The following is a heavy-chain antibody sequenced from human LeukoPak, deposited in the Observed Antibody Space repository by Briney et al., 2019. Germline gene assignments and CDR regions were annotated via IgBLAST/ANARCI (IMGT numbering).Heavy chain of an antibody. V-gene: IGHV1-18*04. CDR2: ISAYNGNT. D-gene: IGHD3-10*01. CDR3: ARDGSHGSGSYYPYYYGMDV. J-gene: IGHJ6*01. Sequence: ASVKVSCKASGYAFTSYGISWVRQAPGQGLEWMGWISAYNGNTNYAQKLQGRVTMTTDTSTSTAYMELRSLRSDDTAVYYCARDGSHGSGSYYPYYYGMDVWGKGPRSPSPQ. CDR1: GYAFTSYG.